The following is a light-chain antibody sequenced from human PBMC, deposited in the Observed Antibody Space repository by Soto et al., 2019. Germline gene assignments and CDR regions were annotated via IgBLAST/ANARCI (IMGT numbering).Light chain of an antibody. Sequence: QSALTQPASVSGSPGQSITIPCTGTNSDVGGYNYVSWYQHHPGKAPKLMIYEVFNRPSGVSIRFSGSKSGSTASLTISGLQAEDEADYYCSSYTTTNTLDVFGTGTKLTVL. CDR3: SSYTTTNTLDV. J-gene: IGLJ1*01. CDR1: NSDVGGYNY. V-gene: IGLV2-14*01. CDR2: EVF.